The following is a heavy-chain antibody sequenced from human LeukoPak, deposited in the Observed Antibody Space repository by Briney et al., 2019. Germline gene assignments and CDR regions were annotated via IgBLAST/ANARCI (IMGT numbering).Heavy chain of an antibody. CDR1: GFTFSSYA. J-gene: IGHJ4*02. V-gene: IGHV3-23*01. CDR3: AKDQHIVVVTAIPYYFDY. CDR2: ISGSGGST. D-gene: IGHD2-21*02. Sequence: GGSLRLSCAVSGFTFSSYAMSWVRQAPGKGLEWVSAISGSGGSTYYADSVKGRFTISRDNSKNTLYLQMNSLRAEDTAVYYCAKDQHIVVVTAIPYYFDYWGQGTLVTVSS.